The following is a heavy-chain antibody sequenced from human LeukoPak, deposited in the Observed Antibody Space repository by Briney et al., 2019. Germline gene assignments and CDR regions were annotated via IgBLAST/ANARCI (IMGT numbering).Heavy chain of an antibody. Sequence: GGSLRLSCAASGFTFSSYWMHWVRHTPGKGLVWVSRIKGDGSSTSYADSVKGRFTISRDNAKNTLYLQMNSLRAEDTAVYYCARDGYSFGHDFDYWGQGTLVTVPS. CDR1: GFTFSSYW. CDR3: ARDGYSFGHDFDY. V-gene: IGHV3-74*01. CDR2: IKGDGSST. D-gene: IGHD5-18*01. J-gene: IGHJ4*02.